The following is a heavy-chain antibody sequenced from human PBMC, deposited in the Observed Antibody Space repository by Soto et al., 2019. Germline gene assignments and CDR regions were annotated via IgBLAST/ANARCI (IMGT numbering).Heavy chain of an antibody. CDR3: ARFTAEVADLYSAY. CDR2: ISGTGRST. Sequence: EVQLLESGGGLVQPGGSLRLSCEASGFTFSTYTMSWVRQAPGKGLEWVSGISGTGRSTFYADSVKGRFTISRDNSKNALYLRMNSLRVEDTALYYCARFTAEVADLYSAYWGQETPVTVSS. D-gene: IGHD6-13*01. CDR1: GFTFSTYT. V-gene: IGHV3-23*01. J-gene: IGHJ4*02.